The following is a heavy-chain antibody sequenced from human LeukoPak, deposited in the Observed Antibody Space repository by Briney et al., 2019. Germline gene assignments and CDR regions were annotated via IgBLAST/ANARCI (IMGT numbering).Heavy chain of an antibody. Sequence: PSETLSLTCTVSGGSVSSGYYYWTWIRQPPGKGLEWIGSIFYSGSTNYNPSLKSRVTISVDTSKNQFSLKLSSVTAADTAVYYCARSPGSGSYYLQPYYFDYWGQGTLVTVSS. CDR2: IFYSGST. J-gene: IGHJ4*02. CDR1: GGSVSSGYYY. D-gene: IGHD3-10*01. V-gene: IGHV4-61*01. CDR3: ARSPGSGSYYLQPYYFDY.